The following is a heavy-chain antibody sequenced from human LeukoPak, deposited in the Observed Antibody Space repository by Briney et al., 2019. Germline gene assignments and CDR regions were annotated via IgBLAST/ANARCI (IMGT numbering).Heavy chain of an antibody. CDR3: ARGTRYYYDSSGYQY. V-gene: IGHV3-74*01. J-gene: IGHJ4*02. Sequence: GGSLRLSCAASGFTFSSYSMNWVRQAPGKGLVWVSRINSDGSSTSYADSVKGRFTISRDNAKNTLYLQMNSLRAEDTAVYYCARGTRYYYDSSGYQYWGQGTLVTVSS. D-gene: IGHD3-22*01. CDR1: GFTFSSYS. CDR2: INSDGSST.